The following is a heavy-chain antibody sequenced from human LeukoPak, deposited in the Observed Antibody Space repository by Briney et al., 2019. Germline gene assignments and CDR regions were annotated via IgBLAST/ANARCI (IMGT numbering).Heavy chain of an antibody. CDR2: IYYSGST. CDR1: GGSISSSSYY. CDR3: ASCGVTIPNWFDP. Sequence: SETLSLTCTVSGGSISSSSYYWGWIRQPPGKGLEWIGSIYYSGSTYYNPSLKSRVTISVDTSKNQFSLKLNSVTAADTAVYYCASCGVTIPNWFDPWGQGTLVTVSS. V-gene: IGHV4-39*07. J-gene: IGHJ5*02. D-gene: IGHD1-26*01.